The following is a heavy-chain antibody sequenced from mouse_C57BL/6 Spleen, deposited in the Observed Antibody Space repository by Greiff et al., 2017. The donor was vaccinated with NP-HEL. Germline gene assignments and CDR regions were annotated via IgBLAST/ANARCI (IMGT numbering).Heavy chain of an antibody. D-gene: IGHD3-3*01. V-gene: IGHV1-52*01. J-gene: IGHJ2*01. Sequence: QVQLQQSGAELVRPGSSVKLSCKASGYTFTSYWMHWVKQRPIQGLEWIGNIDPSDSETHYNQKFKDKATLTVDKSSSTAYMQLSSLTSEDSAVYYCARGTFPYYFDYWGQGTTLTVSS. CDR1: GYTFTSYW. CDR2: IDPSDSET. CDR3: ARGTFPYYFDY.